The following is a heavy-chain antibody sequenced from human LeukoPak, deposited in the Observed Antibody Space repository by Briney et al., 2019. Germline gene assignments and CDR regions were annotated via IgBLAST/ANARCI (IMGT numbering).Heavy chain of an antibody. V-gene: IGHV4-59*01. Sequence: SETLSLTCAVYGGSFSGYYWSWIRQPPGKGLEWIGYIYYSGSTNYNPSLKSRVTISVDTSKNQFSLKLSSVTAADTAVNYCARDGNSYGLDYWGQGTLVTVSS. CDR2: IYYSGST. CDR1: GGSFSGYY. J-gene: IGHJ4*02. CDR3: ARDGNSYGLDY. D-gene: IGHD5-18*01.